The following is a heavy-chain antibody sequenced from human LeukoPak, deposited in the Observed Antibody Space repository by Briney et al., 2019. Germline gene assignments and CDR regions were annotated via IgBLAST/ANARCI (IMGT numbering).Heavy chain of an antibody. J-gene: IGHJ4*02. CDR3: ASGVASLEGYLDY. Sequence: ASVKVSCKVSGYTLTELSMHWVRQAPGEGLEWMGGFDPVDGETIYTQKLQGTVTTTAETSTDTAYMELSSLRSEDTAVYYCASGVASLEGYLDYWGQGTLVTDSS. V-gene: IGHV1-24*01. CDR1: GYTLTELS. CDR2: FDPVDGET. D-gene: IGHD3-3*01.